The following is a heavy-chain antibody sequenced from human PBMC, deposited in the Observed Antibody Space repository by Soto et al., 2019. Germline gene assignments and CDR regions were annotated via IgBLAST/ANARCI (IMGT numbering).Heavy chain of an antibody. CDR3: ARGPSTSGGWYRLGYYYYGRDV. CDR1: GYTFTSYG. D-gene: IGHD6-19*01. V-gene: IGHV1-18*04. CDR2: ISAYNGNT. Sequence: QVQLVQSGAEVKKPGASVKVSCKASGYTFTSYGISWVRQAPGQGLEWMGWISAYNGNTNYAQKLQGRVTMTTDTPTSTAYMEPRSLSSDDTAVYYCARGPSTSGGWYRLGYYYYGRDVWGQGTTVTDSS. J-gene: IGHJ6*02.